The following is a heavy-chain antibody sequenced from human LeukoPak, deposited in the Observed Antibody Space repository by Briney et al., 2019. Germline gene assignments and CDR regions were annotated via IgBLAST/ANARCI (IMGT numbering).Heavy chain of an antibody. CDR1: GYXFSNYW. CDR3: ARSRGMDV. Sequence: GESPKISCNASGYXFSNYWICWVRQMPGKGLEWMGIIYPGDSDTKYSPSFQGQVTISADKSISTAYLQWSSLKASDTAMYYCARSRGMDVWGQGTTVTVSS. J-gene: IGHJ6*02. CDR2: IYPGDSDT. V-gene: IGHV5-51*01.